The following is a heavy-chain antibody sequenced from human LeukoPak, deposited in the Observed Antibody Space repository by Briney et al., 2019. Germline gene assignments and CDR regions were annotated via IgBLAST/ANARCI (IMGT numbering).Heavy chain of an antibody. J-gene: IGHJ4*02. CDR2: INHSGST. CDR1: GGSFSGYY. D-gene: IGHD1-14*01. CDR3: AREGGNRSHVDY. V-gene: IGHV4-34*01. Sequence: SETLSLTCAVYGGSFSGYYWSWIRQPPGKGLEWIGEINHSGSTNYNPSLKSRVTISVDTSKNQFSLKLSSVTAADTAVYYCAREGGNRSHVDYWGQGTLVTVSS.